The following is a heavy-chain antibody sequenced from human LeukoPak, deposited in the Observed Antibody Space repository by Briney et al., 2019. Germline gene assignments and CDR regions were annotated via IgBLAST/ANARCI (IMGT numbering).Heavy chain of an antibody. D-gene: IGHD3-3*01. J-gene: IGHJ4*02. V-gene: IGHV3-64*01. CDR2: ISSNGGTT. Sequence: GSLRLSCAASGFTFRKYSMYWVRQAPGKGLEYVSAISSNGGTTYYANSVKGRFTISRDNSKNTLYLQMGSLRAEDMAVYYCARVRDFWSGGGDFWGQGTLVTVSS. CDR1: GFTFRKYS. CDR3: ARVRDFWSGGGDF.